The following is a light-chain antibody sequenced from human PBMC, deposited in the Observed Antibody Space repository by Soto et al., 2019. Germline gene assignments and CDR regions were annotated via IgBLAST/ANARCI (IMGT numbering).Light chain of an antibody. Sequence: QAVVTQPPSVSGAPGQRVTISCTGSSSNVGAGRDVHWYRQLPGAAPKFLISDSNNRASGVPDRFSVSKSGASASLAITGLRAEGEGDYICQSYGTSLSGLYVFGSGTKLTVL. CDR1: SSNVGAGRD. CDR2: DSN. J-gene: IGLJ1*01. CDR3: QSYGTSLSGLYV. V-gene: IGLV1-40*03.